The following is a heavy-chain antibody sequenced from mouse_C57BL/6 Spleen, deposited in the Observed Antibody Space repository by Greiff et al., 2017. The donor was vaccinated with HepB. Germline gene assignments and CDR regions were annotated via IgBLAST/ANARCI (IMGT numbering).Heavy chain of an antibody. CDR3: AREGQLRLRFAY. Sequence: VQLKESGPELVKPGASVKISCKASGYSFTGYYMNWVKQSPEKSLEWIGEINPSTGGTTYNQKFKAKATLTVDKSSSTAYMQLKSLTSEDSAVYYCAREGQLRLRFAYWGQGTLVTVSA. V-gene: IGHV1-42*01. D-gene: IGHD3-2*02. J-gene: IGHJ3*01. CDR2: INPSTGGT. CDR1: GYSFTGYY.